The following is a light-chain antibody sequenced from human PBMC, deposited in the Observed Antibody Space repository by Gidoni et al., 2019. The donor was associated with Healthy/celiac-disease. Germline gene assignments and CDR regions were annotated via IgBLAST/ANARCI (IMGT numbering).Light chain of an antibody. CDR2: AAS. CDR1: QAVSNSY. CDR3: QQYGSSSGA. Sequence: ESVLTQSPGTLSLSPGERATLSCRASQAVSNSYLAWYVQKPGQAPRLLIYAASNRATGTPDRFSGSGSGTDFTLTISRLEPEDFATYYCQQYGSSSGAFGQGTKVEIK. J-gene: IGKJ1*01. V-gene: IGKV3-20*01.